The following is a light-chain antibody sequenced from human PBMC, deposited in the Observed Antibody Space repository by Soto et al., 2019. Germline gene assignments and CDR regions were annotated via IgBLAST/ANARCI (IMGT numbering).Light chain of an antibody. Sequence: QSLLTHPPSASGTPGQRVPISCSGTSSSIGSNTVNWYQQLPGTAPKLLIYSNNQRPSGVPDRFSGSKSGTSASLAISGLQSEDEADYYCAAWDDSLNGYVFGTGTKVTVL. CDR2: SNN. CDR3: AAWDDSLNGYV. CDR1: SSSIGSNT. V-gene: IGLV1-44*01. J-gene: IGLJ1*01.